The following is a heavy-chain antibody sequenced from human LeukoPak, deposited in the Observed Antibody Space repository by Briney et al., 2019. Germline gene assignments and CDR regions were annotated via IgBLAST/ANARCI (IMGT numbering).Heavy chain of an antibody. Sequence: GGSLRLSCAASGFTFSSYGMHWVRQAPGKGLEWVAVISYDGSNKYYADSVKGRFTISRDNSKNTLYLQMNRLRAEDTAVYYCAKDTPPTSPFDYWGQGTLVTVSS. V-gene: IGHV3-30*18. CDR2: ISYDGSNK. J-gene: IGHJ4*02. D-gene: IGHD2/OR15-2a*01. CDR1: GFTFSSYG. CDR3: AKDTPPTSPFDY.